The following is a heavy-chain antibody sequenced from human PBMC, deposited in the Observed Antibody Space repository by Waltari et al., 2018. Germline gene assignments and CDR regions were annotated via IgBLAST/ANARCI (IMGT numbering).Heavy chain of an antibody. V-gene: IGHV4-59*01. Sequence: VQLLQSGPGLVRPSETLSLTCSVSDGSISIFYWTWIRQPPGKGPEWIGCISTTGGTKYNPSLQSRVSFSVDTSKNQFFLRLTSVTAADTALYYCARDTGGWYYDLWGSGSLVTVSA. J-gene: IGHJ2*01. CDR3: ARDTGGWYYDL. CDR2: ISTTGGT. D-gene: IGHD3-10*01. CDR1: DGSISIFY.